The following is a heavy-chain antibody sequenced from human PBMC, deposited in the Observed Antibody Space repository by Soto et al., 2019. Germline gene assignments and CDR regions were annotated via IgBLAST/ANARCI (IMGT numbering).Heavy chain of an antibody. CDR2: ISTNGGST. Sequence: PGGSLRLSCSASGFTFSSYAMHWVRQAPGKGLEYVSSISTNGGSTHYADSVKGRFTISRDNSKNTLYLQMNSLRVEDTAVYYCAKSKELGVSAPDHWGQGTLVTVSS. CDR1: GFTFSSYA. CDR3: AKSKELGVSAPDH. V-gene: IGHV3-64*04. J-gene: IGHJ4*02. D-gene: IGHD1-26*01.